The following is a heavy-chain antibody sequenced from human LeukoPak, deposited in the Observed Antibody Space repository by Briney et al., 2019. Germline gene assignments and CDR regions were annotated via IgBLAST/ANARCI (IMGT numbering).Heavy chain of an antibody. D-gene: IGHD3-10*01. J-gene: IGHJ6*02. Sequence: SETLSLTCTVSGGSVSSGSYYWSWIRQPPGKGLEWIGYIYYSGSTYYNPSLKSRVTISVDTSKNQFSLKLSSVTAADTAVYYCARFPGPRLLWFGELSSLMDVWGQGTTVTVSS. CDR1: GGSVSSGSYY. V-gene: IGHV4-61*01. CDR3: ARFPGPRLLWFGELSSLMDV. CDR2: IYYSGST.